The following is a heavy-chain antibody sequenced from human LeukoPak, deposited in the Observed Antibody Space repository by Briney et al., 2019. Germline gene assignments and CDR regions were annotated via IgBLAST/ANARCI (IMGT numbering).Heavy chain of an antibody. CDR1: GFTFSRSA. CDR2: ISGGGGAT. CDR3: TRGRGMGFGAFDYYYAMDV. V-gene: IGHV3-23*01. D-gene: IGHD3-10*01. Sequence: GGSLRLSCAASGFTFSRSAMNWVRQAPGKGPEWVSGISGGGGATYYADSVQGRFTISRDNSKNTLYLQMNSLRADDTAVFYCTRGRGMGFGAFDYYYAMDVWGQGTTVTVSS. J-gene: IGHJ6*02.